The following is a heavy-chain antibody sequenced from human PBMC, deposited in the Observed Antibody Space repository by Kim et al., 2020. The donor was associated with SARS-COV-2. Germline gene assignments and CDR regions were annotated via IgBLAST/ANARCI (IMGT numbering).Heavy chain of an antibody. CDR3: ARVVVVVPAATQVLDP. J-gene: IGHJ5*02. V-gene: IGHV4-4*02. CDR1: GGSISSSNW. D-gene: IGHD2-2*01. CDR2: IYHSGST. Sequence: SETLSLTCAVSGGSISSSNWWSWVRQPPGKGLEWIGEIYHSGSTNYNPSLKSRVTISVDKSKNQFSLKLSSVTAADTAVYYCARVVVVVPAATQVLDPWGQGTLVTVSS.